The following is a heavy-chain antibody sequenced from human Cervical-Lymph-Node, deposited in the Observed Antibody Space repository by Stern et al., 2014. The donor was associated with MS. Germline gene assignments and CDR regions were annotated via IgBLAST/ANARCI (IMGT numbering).Heavy chain of an antibody. V-gene: IGHV1-2*06. CDR1: GYTFTGYY. Sequence: VQLVESGAEVKKPGASVKVSCKASGYTFTGYYMHWVRQAPGQGLEWMGRINRDSGGTAYAQKFQGRVTIARATSISTAYMELSRLRSDDTAMYYCARSAARGPYFGDLLDAFDYWGQGTLVTVSS. CDR3: ARSAARGPYFGDLLDAFDY. CDR2: INRDSGGT. J-gene: IGHJ4*02. D-gene: IGHD3-10*01.